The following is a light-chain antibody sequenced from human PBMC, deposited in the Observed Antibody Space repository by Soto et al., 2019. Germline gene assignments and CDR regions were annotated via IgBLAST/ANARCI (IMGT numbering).Light chain of an antibody. J-gene: IGLJ1*01. CDR2: SNN. Sequence: QSALTQPPSASGTPGQRVTISCSGSSSNIRSNTVNWYQQLPGTAPKLLIYSNNQRPSGVPDRSSGSKSGTSASLAISGLQSEDEADYYCAAWDDSLNGSYVFGTGTKVT. CDR3: AAWDDSLNGSYV. V-gene: IGLV1-44*01. CDR1: SSNIRSNT.